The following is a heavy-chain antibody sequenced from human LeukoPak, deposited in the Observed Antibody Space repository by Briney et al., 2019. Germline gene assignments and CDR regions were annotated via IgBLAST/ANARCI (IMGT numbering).Heavy chain of an antibody. CDR2: ISGSGGST. D-gene: IGHD3-9*01. Sequence: GGSLRLSCAASGFTFSSDAMSWVRQAPGKGLEWVSAISGSGGSTYYADSVKGRFTISRDNSKNTLYLQMNSLRAEDTAVYYCAKCVLTSYYYYGMDVWGQGTTVTVSS. CDR1: GFTFSSDA. J-gene: IGHJ6*02. V-gene: IGHV3-23*01. CDR3: AKCVLTSYYYYGMDV.